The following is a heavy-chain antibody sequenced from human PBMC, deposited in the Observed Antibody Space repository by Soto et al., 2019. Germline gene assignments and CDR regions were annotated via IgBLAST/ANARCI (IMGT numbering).Heavy chain of an antibody. Sequence: SVKVSCKASGGTFSSYAISWVRQAPGQGLEWMGGIIPIFGTANNAQKFQGRVTMTANKSISTAYMELSSLRSEDTAVYYCARTRPQSAFDIWGQGTLVTVSS. CDR2: IIPIFGTA. CDR1: GGTFSSYA. V-gene: IGHV1-69*06. CDR3: ARTRPQSAFDI. J-gene: IGHJ3*02.